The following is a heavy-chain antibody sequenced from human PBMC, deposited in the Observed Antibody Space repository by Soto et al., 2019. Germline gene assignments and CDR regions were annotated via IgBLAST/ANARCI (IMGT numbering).Heavy chain of an antibody. CDR2: IYYSGST. Sequence: PSETLSLTCAVSGGPISSYYWSWIRQPPGKGLEWIGYIYYSGSTNYNPSLKSQVTISVDTSKNQFSLKLSSVTAADTAVYYCARVWGGAFDIWGQGTMVTVSS. CDR1: GGPISSYY. V-gene: IGHV4-59*01. J-gene: IGHJ3*02. D-gene: IGHD3-10*01. CDR3: ARVWGGAFDI.